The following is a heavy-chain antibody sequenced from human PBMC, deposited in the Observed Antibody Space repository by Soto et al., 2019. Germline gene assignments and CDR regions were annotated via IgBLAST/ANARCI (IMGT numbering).Heavy chain of an antibody. V-gene: IGHV3-23*01. CDR2: ISGSGGST. Sequence: EVQLLESGGGLVQPGGSLRLSCAASGFIFSNYAMSWVRQAPGKGLEWVSVISGSGGSTYYADSVKGRFTISRDNSKNTLHLQRNSSRAEDTLTNFCPKQEEDYCSGGNCYLGYFQHWGQGTLVTISS. D-gene: IGHD2-15*01. CDR1: GFIFSNYA. CDR3: PKQEEDYCSGGNCYLGYFQH. J-gene: IGHJ1*01.